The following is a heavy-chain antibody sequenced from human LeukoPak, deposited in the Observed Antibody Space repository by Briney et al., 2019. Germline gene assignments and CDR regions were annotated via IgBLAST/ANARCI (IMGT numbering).Heavy chain of an antibody. CDR2: INHSGST. V-gene: IGHV4-34*01. D-gene: IGHD2-2*01. Sequence: PSETLSLTCAVYGGSLSGYYWSWIRQPPGKGLEWIGEINHSGSTNYNPSLKSRVTISVDTSKNQFSLKLSSVTAADTAVYYCARVPLVPAAMGYYGMDVWGQGTTVTVSS. CDR1: GGSLSGYY. CDR3: ARVPLVPAAMGYYGMDV. J-gene: IGHJ6*02.